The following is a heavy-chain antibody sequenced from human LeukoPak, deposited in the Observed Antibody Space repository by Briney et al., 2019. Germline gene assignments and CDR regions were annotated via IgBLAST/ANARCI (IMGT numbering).Heavy chain of an antibody. Sequence: PGESLKISCNASGYSFTSYWIAWVRQMPGKGLEGMGVIYPDDFDTRYSPSFQGQVTISADKSISTAFLQWSSLKASDTAIYYCARHGKLSASRNWFDPWGQGTLVTVSS. CDR2: IYPDDFDT. V-gene: IGHV5-51*01. CDR1: GYSFTSYW. J-gene: IGHJ5*02. D-gene: IGHD1-26*01. CDR3: ARHGKLSASRNWFDP.